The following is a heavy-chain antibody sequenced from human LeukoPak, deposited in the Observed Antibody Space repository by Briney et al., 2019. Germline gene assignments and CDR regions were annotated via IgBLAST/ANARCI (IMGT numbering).Heavy chain of an antibody. CDR1: GGSISSSNW. D-gene: IGHD4-17*01. CDR2: IYQSGST. J-gene: IGHJ6*02. Sequence: SGTLSLTCAVSGGSISSSNWWSWVRQPPGKGLEWIGEIYQSGSTNYNPSLKSRVTISVDTSKNQFSLKLSSVTAADTAVYYCARDEKDYGDYSYGMDVWGQGTTVTVSS. CDR3: ARDEKDYGDYSYGMDV. V-gene: IGHV4-4*02.